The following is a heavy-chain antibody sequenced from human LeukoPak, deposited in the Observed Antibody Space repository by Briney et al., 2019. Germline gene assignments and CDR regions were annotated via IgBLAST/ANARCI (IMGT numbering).Heavy chain of an antibody. Sequence: PGGSLSCSCVASGFSFGTHWRAWVRQPPGAGPEGVANIKQDETETYYADAVRGRFTITRDNAKNSLYLQMDNLRGEDTAVYYCARDSGDRPQAVGYFFDYWGQGSLVTVSS. CDR1: GFSFGTHW. V-gene: IGHV3-7*01. D-gene: IGHD7-27*01. CDR3: ARDSGDRPQAVGYFFDY. J-gene: IGHJ4*02. CDR2: IKQDETET.